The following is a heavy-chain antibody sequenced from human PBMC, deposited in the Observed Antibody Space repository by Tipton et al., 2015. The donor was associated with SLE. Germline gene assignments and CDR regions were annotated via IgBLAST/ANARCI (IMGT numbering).Heavy chain of an antibody. CDR3: ARNLGPEWMATKRGYFDL. J-gene: IGHJ2*01. CDR2: IYYSGST. V-gene: IGHV4-39*01. CDR1: GGSISSSSYY. D-gene: IGHD5-24*01. Sequence: TLSLTCTVSGGSISSSSYYWGWIRQPPGKGLEWIGSIYYSGSTYYNPSLKSRVTISVDTSKNQFSLKLSSVTAADTAVYYCARNLGPEWMATKRGYFDLWGRGTLVSVSS.